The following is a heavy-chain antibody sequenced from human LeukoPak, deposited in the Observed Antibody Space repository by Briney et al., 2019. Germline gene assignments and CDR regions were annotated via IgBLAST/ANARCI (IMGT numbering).Heavy chain of an antibody. CDR3: AGEDVDIVSAGHSEVLIPAWFDP. Sequence: SQTLSLTCTIFGDSIKNEDYYWNWIRQPPGKGLEWIGYISEIGTTYYNPSLESRVTISVDRSKNQVSLRLTSVTAADTAVYYCAGEDVDIVSAGHSEVLIPAWFDPWAREPWSPSPQ. V-gene: IGHV4-30-2*01. CDR1: GDSIKNEDYY. J-gene: IGHJ5*02. CDR2: ISEIGTT. D-gene: IGHD5/OR15-5a*01.